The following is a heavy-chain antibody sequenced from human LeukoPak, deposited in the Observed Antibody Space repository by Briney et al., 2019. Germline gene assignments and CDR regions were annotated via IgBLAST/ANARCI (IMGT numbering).Heavy chain of an antibody. J-gene: IGHJ3*02. CDR3: AKSNGYGLADI. Sequence: PSETLPLTCTVSGGSISTSNYYWGWIRQPPGKGLEWIGNIFYSGSTYYSPSLRSRVTISLDTSRNQFSLKLNSVTAADTAVYYCAKSNGYGLADIWGQGTMVTVSS. D-gene: IGHD6-13*01. V-gene: IGHV4-39*07. CDR1: GGSISTSNYY. CDR2: IFYSGST.